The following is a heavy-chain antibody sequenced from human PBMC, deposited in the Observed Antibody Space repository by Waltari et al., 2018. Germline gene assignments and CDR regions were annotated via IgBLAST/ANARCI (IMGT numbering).Heavy chain of an antibody. Sequence: EVLLVESGGGLVQPGGSRRLSCAASGFTVRRNYQSGVRQAPGKGLEWVAVMYGAGTTYSADSVKGRFTITRDNSRNTMYLQMDTLRAEDAAVYYCARSPTGTGYLYYFDYWGQGTLVTVSS. D-gene: IGHD2-8*02. CDR2: MYGAGTT. V-gene: IGHV3-66*01. J-gene: IGHJ4*02. CDR3: ARSPTGTGYLYYFDY. CDR1: GFTVRRNY.